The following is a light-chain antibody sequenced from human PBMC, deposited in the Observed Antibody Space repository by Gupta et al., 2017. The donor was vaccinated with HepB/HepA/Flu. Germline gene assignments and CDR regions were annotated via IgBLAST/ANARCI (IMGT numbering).Light chain of an antibody. Sequence: DIQMTQSPSTLSAFVGDRVTITCRDSQSISNWLAWYQQKPGKAPKLLIYETSNLESGVPQRFSGCGYLKESTLTIISRRPNDLAQYYGEYYKDLRTFGQGTKVEIK. J-gene: IGKJ1*01. V-gene: IGKV1-5*03. CDR3: EYYKDLRT. CDR2: ETS. CDR1: QSISNW.